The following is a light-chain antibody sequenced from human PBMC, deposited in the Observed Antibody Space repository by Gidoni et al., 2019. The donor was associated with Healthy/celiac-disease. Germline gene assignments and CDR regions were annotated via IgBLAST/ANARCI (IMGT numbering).Light chain of an antibody. V-gene: IGKV4-1*01. CDR3: QQYYSTPFT. CDR2: WAS. J-gene: IGKJ3*01. Sequence: DIVLTQSPDSLAVSLGERATIHCKSSQSVLYSSNNKNYLAWYQQKPGQPPKLLIDWASTRESGVPDRFSGSGAGTDFTLTSSSLQAEDVAVYYCQQYYSTPFTFGPGTKVDIK. CDR1: QSVLYSSNNKNY.